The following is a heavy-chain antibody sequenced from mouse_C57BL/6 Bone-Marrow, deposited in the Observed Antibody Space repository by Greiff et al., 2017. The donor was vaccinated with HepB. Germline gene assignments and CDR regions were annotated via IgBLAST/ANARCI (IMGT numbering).Heavy chain of an antibody. Sequence: VQLQQPGAELVMPGASVKLSCKASGYTFTSYWMHWVKQRPGQGLEWIGEIDPSDSYTNYNQKFKGKSTLTVDKSSTTAYMQLSSLTSEDSAVYYCALYYSIYVDYWGQGTSVTVSS. J-gene: IGHJ4*01. CDR2: IDPSDSYT. CDR3: ALYYSIYVDY. D-gene: IGHD2-5*01. CDR1: GYTFTSYW. V-gene: IGHV1-69*01.